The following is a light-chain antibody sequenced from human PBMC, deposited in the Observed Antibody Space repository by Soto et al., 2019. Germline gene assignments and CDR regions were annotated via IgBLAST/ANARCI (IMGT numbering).Light chain of an antibody. V-gene: IGKV3-20*01. CDR1: QSVSSSY. CDR3: QQYGSSPWT. CDR2: GAS. Sequence: EIVLTQSPGTLSLSPGERATLSCRASQSVSSSYLAWYQQKPGQAPRLLIYGASSRATGIPDRFSGSGSGTSFTLTISRLEPEDFAVYYWQQYGSSPWTFGHGTNVEIK. J-gene: IGKJ1*01.